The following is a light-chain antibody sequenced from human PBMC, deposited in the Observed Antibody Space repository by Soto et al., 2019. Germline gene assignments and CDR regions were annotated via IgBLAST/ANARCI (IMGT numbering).Light chain of an antibody. Sequence: DIQMTQTPSSLSASVEDRVTITCQASQDISRYLNWYQQKPGKAPKLLIYDTSNLETGVPSRFSGSGSGTDFTFTISSLQPEDVATYYCQHYDNLPSITFGGGTKVDIK. CDR1: QDISRY. CDR2: DTS. V-gene: IGKV1-33*01. CDR3: QHYDNLPSIT. J-gene: IGKJ4*01.